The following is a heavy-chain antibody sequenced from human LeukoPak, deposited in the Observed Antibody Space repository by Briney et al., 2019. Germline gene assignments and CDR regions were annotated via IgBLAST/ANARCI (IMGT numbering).Heavy chain of an antibody. CDR1: GFTVSSNH. CDR3: ASSSSWYYFDY. D-gene: IGHD6-13*01. V-gene: IGHV3-53*01. CDR2: IYSGGST. Sequence: PGGSLRLSCAASGFTVSSNHMSWVRQAPGKGLEWVSIIYSGGSTYYADSVKGRFTISRDNSKNTLYLQMNSLRAEDTAVYYCASSSSWYYFDYWGQGTLVTVSS. J-gene: IGHJ4*02.